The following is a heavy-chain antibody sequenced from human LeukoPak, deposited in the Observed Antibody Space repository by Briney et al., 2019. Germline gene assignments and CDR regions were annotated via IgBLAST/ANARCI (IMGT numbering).Heavy chain of an antibody. CDR3: ASPGPYGSGSYFDY. V-gene: IGHV3-30*04. Sequence: PGRSLRLSCTASGFTFGSYAMHWVRQAPGKGLEWVAFISYDGSNKYYADSVKGRFTISRDNSKNTLYVQMNSLRAEDTAVYYCASPGPYGSGSYFDYWGQGTLVTVSS. CDR2: ISYDGSNK. J-gene: IGHJ4*02. D-gene: IGHD3-10*01. CDR1: GFTFGSYA.